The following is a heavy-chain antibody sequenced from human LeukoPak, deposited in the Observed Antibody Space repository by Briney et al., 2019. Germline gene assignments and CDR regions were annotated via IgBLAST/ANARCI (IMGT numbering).Heavy chain of an antibody. D-gene: IGHD2-2*01. Sequence: PSQTLSLTCTVSGGSISSGGYYWSWIRQHPGKGLEWIGYIYYSGSTYYNPSLKSRVTISVDTSKNQFSLKLSSATAADTAVYYCARSDIVVVPAAFNWFDPWGRGTLVTVSS. V-gene: IGHV4-31*03. CDR3: ARSDIVVVPAAFNWFDP. CDR1: GGSISSGGYY. CDR2: IYYSGST. J-gene: IGHJ5*02.